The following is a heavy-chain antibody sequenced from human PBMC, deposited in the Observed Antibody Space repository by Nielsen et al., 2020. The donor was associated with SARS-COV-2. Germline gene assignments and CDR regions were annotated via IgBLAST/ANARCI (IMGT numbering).Heavy chain of an antibody. Sequence: ASVKVSCKASGYTFTSYGISWVRQAPGQGLEWMGWISAYNGNTNYAQKLQGRVTMTTDTSTSTAYMELRSLRSDDTAVYYCARVRRGSIVVVPAAPETRKQGPPSFDYWGQGTLVTVSS. V-gene: IGHV1-18*01. CDR1: GYTFTSYG. CDR3: ARVRRGSIVVVPAAPETRKQGPPSFDY. J-gene: IGHJ4*02. CDR2: ISAYNGNT. D-gene: IGHD2-2*01.